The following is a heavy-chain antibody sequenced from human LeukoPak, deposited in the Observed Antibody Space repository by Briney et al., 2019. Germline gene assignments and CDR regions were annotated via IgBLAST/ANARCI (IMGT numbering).Heavy chain of an antibody. CDR1: GYTFTSYA. V-gene: IGHV7-4-1*02. CDR2: INTNTGNP. J-gene: IGHJ4*02. CDR3: ARWDYDSSGYALYYFDY. D-gene: IGHD3-22*01. Sequence: WASVKVSCKASGYTFTSYAMNWVRQAPGQGLEWMGWINTNTGNPTYAQGFTGRFVFSLDTSVSTAYLQISSLKAEDTAVYYCARWDYDSSGYALYYFDYWGQGTLVTVSS.